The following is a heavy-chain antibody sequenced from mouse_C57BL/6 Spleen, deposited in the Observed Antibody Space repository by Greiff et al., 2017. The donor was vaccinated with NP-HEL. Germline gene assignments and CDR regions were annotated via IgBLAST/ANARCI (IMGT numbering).Heavy chain of an antibody. CDR2: IYPGDGDT. Sequence: VQLQQSGAELVKPGASVKISCKASGYAFSSYWMNWVKQRPGKGLEWIGQIYPGDGDTNYNGKFKGKATLTADKSSSTAYMQLSSLTSEDSAVYFCARWGYYGSSYFDYWGQGTTLTVSS. V-gene: IGHV1-80*01. CDR1: GYAFSSYW. J-gene: IGHJ2*01. D-gene: IGHD1-1*01. CDR3: ARWGYYGSSYFDY.